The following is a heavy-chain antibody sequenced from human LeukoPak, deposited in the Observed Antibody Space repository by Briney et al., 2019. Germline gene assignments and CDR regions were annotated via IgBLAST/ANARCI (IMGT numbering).Heavy chain of an antibody. J-gene: IGHJ4*02. V-gene: IGHV3-7*01. CDR1: GFTFSNYW. CDR3: ARTIRGF. D-gene: IGHD3-10*01. Sequence: GGSLRLSCAASGFTFSNYWMSWVRQAPGKGLEWVANIKDDGSEKYYVDSVKGRFTISRDNAKNSLYLQMNSLRDDDTVMYYCARTIRGFWGQGTLVTVSS. CDR2: IKDDGSEK.